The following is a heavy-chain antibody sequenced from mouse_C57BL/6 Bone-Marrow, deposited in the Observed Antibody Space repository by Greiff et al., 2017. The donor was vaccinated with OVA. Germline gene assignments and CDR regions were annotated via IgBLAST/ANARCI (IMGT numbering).Heavy chain of an antibody. CDR2: INPYNGDT. CDR1: GYSFTGYF. Sequence: VHVKQSGPELVKPGDSVKISCKASGYSFTGYFMNWVMQSHGKSLEWIGRINPYNGDTFYNQKFKGKATLTVDKSSSTAHMELRSLTSEDSAVYYCARGDGSSYEGYFDYWGQGTTLTVSS. V-gene: IGHV1-20*01. D-gene: IGHD1-1*01. CDR3: ARGDGSSYEGYFDY. J-gene: IGHJ2*01.